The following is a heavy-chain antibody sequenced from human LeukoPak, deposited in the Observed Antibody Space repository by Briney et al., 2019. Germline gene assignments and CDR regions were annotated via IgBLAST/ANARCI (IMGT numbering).Heavy chain of an antibody. V-gene: IGHV4-34*01. Sequence: SETLSLTCAVYGGSFSGYYWSWIRPPPGKGLEWIGEINHSGSTNYNPSLKSRVTISVDTSKTQCSLKLSSLTAADTAVYYCARPYGSGSRPPPYWGQGTLVTVSS. J-gene: IGHJ4*02. D-gene: IGHD3-10*01. CDR2: INHSGST. CDR3: ARPYGSGSRPPPY. CDR1: GGSFSGYY.